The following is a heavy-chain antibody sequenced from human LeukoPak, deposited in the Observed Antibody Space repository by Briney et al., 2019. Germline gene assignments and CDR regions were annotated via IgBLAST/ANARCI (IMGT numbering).Heavy chain of an antibody. J-gene: IGHJ4*02. CDR2: IGAADGVA. Sequence: PGGSLRHSCSVSGFTFTSYAMSWVRQAPGKGLEWVSAIGAADGVALYADSVKGRFTISRDTSNNTLYLQMNSLRVEDTALYYCAKLGYGDYERTFDYWGQGTLVTVSS. CDR1: GFTFTSYA. CDR3: AKLGYGDYERTFDY. D-gene: IGHD4-17*01. V-gene: IGHV3-23*01.